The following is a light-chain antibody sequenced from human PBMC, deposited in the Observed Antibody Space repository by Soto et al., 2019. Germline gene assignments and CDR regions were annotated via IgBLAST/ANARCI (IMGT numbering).Light chain of an antibody. CDR2: RNN. CDR1: RSNIGRNF. V-gene: IGLV1-47*01. J-gene: IGLJ3*02. Sequence: QSVLTQSPSASGTPGQRVTISCSGSRSNIGRNFAYWYQHVPGTAPRLLIQRNNERPSGVPDRFSGSKSGTSVSLAISGLRSEDEATYYCAAWDDTRDAQVFGGGTKLTVL. CDR3: AAWDDTRDAQV.